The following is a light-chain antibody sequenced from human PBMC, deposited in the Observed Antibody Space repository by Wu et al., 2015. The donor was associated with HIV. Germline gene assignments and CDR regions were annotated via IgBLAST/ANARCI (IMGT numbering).Light chain of an antibody. CDR3: LQYHNIPRA. CDR1: QAISNS. CDR2: ATS. V-gene: IGKV1-NL1*01. Sequence: DIQMTQSPASLSASVGDTVTITCRASQAISNSLAWYQHKPGKSPSLLLYATSTLQTGVSSRLSGSGSGTDYTLTITSLLPEDFATYYCLQYHNIPRAFGQGTKVEIK. J-gene: IGKJ1*01.